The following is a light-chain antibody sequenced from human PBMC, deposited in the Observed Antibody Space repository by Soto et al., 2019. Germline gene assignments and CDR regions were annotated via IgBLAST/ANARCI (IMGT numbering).Light chain of an antibody. J-gene: IGLJ3*02. CDR1: SSDVGGYNY. V-gene: IGLV2-14*01. Sequence: QSALTQPASVSGSPGQSITISCTGTSSDVGGYNYVSWYQQHPGKAPQLMIYEVSNRPSGVSNRFSGSKSGNTASLTISGLQAEDEADYYCSSYTNSDTRVFGGGTKLTVL. CDR3: SSYTNSDTRV. CDR2: EVS.